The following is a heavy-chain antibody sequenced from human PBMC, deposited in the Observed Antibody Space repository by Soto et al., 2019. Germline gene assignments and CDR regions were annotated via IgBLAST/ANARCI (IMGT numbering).Heavy chain of an antibody. CDR2: VSGNGRTT. J-gene: IGHJ3*02. CDR1: GFTFSTYA. CDR3: AKDQLGIRSPFDI. Sequence: GGSLRLSCAASGFTFSTYAMSWVRQAPGKGLEWVSVVSGNGRTTSYANSVRGRFTISRDNSKNTLYLQMNSLSDDDTAVYYCAKDQLGIRSPFDIWGQGTGVTVSS. V-gene: IGHV3-23*01. D-gene: IGHD7-27*01.